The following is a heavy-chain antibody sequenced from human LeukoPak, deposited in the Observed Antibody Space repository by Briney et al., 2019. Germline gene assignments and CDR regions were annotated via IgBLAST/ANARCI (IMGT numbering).Heavy chain of an antibody. Sequence: ASVKVSCKASGYTFTSYGISWVRQAPGQGLEWMGWISAYNGNTNYAQKLQGRVTMTTDTSTSTAYMELRSLRSDDTAVYYCARGRLRYFDWLGENWFDPWGQGTLVTVSS. J-gene: IGHJ5*02. CDR3: ARGRLRYFDWLGENWFDP. CDR1: GYTFTSYG. CDR2: ISAYNGNT. V-gene: IGHV1-18*01. D-gene: IGHD3-9*01.